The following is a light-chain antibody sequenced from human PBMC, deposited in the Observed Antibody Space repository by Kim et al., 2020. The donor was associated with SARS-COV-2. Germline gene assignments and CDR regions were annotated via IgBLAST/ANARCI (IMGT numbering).Light chain of an antibody. CDR3: ASWDSSLNGVL. V-gene: IGLV1-44*01. J-gene: IGLJ2*01. CDR1: KSNIGTNF. Sequence: ELTQPPSTSGTPGQRVTISCSGSKSNIGTNFVWWYKQLPGTAPELLIYSDNQRSSGVPDRFSASKSDTSASLAISGLQADDEADYFCASWDSSLNGVLFGGGTQLTVL. CDR2: SDN.